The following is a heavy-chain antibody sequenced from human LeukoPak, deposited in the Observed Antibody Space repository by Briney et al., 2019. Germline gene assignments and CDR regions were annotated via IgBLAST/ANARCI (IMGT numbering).Heavy chain of an antibody. Sequence: GGSLRLSCAASGFTFSSYAMHWVRQAPGKGLEWVAVISYDGSNKYYADSVKGRFTISRDNSKNTLYLQMNSLRAGDTAVYYCASSGWYIGAFDIWGQGTMVTVSS. V-gene: IGHV3-30-3*01. J-gene: IGHJ3*02. CDR3: ASSGWYIGAFDI. CDR1: GFTFSSYA. D-gene: IGHD6-19*01. CDR2: ISYDGSNK.